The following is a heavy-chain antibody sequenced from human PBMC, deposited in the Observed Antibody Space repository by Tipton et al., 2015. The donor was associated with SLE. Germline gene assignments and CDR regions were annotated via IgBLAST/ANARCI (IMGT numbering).Heavy chain of an antibody. V-gene: IGHV3-23*03. CDR2: IYSGGSST. D-gene: IGHD1-14*01. J-gene: IGHJ1*01. CDR3: AKGPAAGDFQH. CDR1: GFTFSSYA. Sequence: SLRLSCAASGFTFSSYAMHWVRQAPGKGLEWVSVIYSGGSSTYYADSVKGRFTISRDNSKNTLYLQMNSLRAEDTAVYYCAKGPAAGDFQHWGQGTLVTVSS.